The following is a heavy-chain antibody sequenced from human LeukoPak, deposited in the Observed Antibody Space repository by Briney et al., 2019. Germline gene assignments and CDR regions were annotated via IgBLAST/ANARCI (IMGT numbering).Heavy chain of an antibody. D-gene: IGHD6-6*01. Sequence: PGGSLRLSCAASGFTFTNYWMIWVRQAPGKGLEWVANINEDGSKKYYVGSVEGRFTISRDNAKNSVFLQMNSLRAEVTAMYYCASSSYSSSSSWGQGTLVTVSS. V-gene: IGHV3-7*01. J-gene: IGHJ5*02. CDR1: GFTFTNYW. CDR2: INEDGSKK. CDR3: ASSSYSSSSS.